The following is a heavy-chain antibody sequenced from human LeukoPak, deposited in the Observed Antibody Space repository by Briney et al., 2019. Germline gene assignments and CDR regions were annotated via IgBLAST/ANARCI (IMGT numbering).Heavy chain of an antibody. CDR1: GYSFTKYY. J-gene: IGHJ4*02. Sequence: ASVKVSCKASGYSFTKYYMHWMRQAPGHGLEWMGVINPRDGGTSFAQKFQGRVTMTGDTSTSTVYMGLSSLRSEDTAVYYCATYGSGVQASFDYWGQGSLVTVSS. CDR3: ATYGSGVQASFDY. CDR2: INPRDGGT. D-gene: IGHD3-10*01. V-gene: IGHV1-46*01.